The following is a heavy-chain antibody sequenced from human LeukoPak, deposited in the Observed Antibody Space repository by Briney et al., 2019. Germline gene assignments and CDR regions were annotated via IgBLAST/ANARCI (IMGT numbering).Heavy chain of an antibody. V-gene: IGHV4-39*01. J-gene: IGHJ4*02. CDR1: GGSISSSTYY. D-gene: IGHD3-16*01. Sequence: TSETLSLTCTVSGGSISSSTYYWGWIRRPPGKGLEWIGSIYYSGSTYYNPSLKSRVTVSVDTSKNQFSLKLSSVTAADTAVYYCVRGSTLRHYQYWGQGTLVTVSS. CDR2: IYYSGST. CDR3: VRGSTLRHYQY.